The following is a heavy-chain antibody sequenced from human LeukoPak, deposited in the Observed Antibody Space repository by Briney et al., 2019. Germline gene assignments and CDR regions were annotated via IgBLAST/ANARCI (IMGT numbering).Heavy chain of an antibody. V-gene: IGHV1-2*06. J-gene: IGHJ4*02. D-gene: IGHD3-10*01. CDR1: GYTFIGYY. Sequence: ASVKVSCKASGYTFIGYYIHWLRRAPGQGLEWIGRINPYSGGTHSAQKFQGRVTMTRDTSISTAYMELSRLRSDDTAVYYCARDFYMVRVVITDFWGQGTLVAVSS. CDR2: INPYSGGT. CDR3: ARDFYMVRVVITDF.